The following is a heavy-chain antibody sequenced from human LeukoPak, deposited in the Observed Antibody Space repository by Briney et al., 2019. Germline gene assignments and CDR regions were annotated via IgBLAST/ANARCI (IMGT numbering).Heavy chain of an antibody. J-gene: IGHJ5*02. Sequence: GASVNVSCKASGYTFTSYAVIWVRQVPGQGLEWMGWISGYNGNTKSSQSLQDRVIMTTDTSTRTAYMELRSLRPDDTAVYYCARVEKESLLWFGELFNSNWFDPWGQGTLVTVSS. CDR1: GYTFTSYA. V-gene: IGHV1-18*01. D-gene: IGHD3-10*01. CDR3: ARVEKESLLWFGELFNSNWFDP. CDR2: ISGYNGNT.